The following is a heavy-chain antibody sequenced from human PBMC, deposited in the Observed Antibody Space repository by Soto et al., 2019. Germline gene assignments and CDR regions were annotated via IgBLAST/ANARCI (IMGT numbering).Heavy chain of an antibody. CDR3: ARDLGGSGWYSPSNWFDP. J-gene: IGHJ5*02. CDR1: GYTFTSYG. D-gene: IGHD6-19*01. Sequence: ASVKVSCKASGYTFTSYGISWVRQAPGQGLEWMGWISAYNGNTNYAQKLQGRVTMTTDTSTSTAYMELRSLRSDDTAVYYCARDLGGSGWYSPSNWFDPWGQGTLGTLSS. V-gene: IGHV1-18*01. CDR2: ISAYNGNT.